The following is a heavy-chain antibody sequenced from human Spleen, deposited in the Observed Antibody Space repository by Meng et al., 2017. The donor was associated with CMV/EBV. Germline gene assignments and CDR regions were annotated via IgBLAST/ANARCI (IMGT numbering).Heavy chain of an antibody. CDR3: ARGRYADEWEDAFDL. Sequence: ASVKVSCKASGYNFITYEINWVRQATGQGLEWMGWMNPNSGNTGYAQKFQGRVTITRDTSISTSYMELSSLRSDDTAIYYCARGRYADEWEDAFDLWGQGTMVTVSS. V-gene: IGHV1-8*02. D-gene: IGHD1-26*01. CDR1: GYNFITYE. CDR2: MNPNSGNT. J-gene: IGHJ3*01.